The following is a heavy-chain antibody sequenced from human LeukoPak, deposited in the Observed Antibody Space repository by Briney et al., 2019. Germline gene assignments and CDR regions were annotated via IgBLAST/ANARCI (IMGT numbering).Heavy chain of an antibody. CDR3: AREYFYASRGYYFGAFDI. D-gene: IGHD3-22*01. CDR1: GYTFTGNY. J-gene: IGHJ3*02. CDR2: MYPNNGAT. Sequence: ASVKVSCTASGYTFTGNYMHWVRQAPGQGLEWMGWMYPNNGATDYAQNFQGRVTMTRDTSISTAYMELSGLRSDDTAVYFCAREYFYASRGYYFGAFDIWGQGTLVTVSS. V-gene: IGHV1-2*02.